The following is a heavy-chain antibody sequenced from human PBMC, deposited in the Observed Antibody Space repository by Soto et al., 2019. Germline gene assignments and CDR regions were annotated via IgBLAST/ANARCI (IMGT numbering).Heavy chain of an antibody. CDR3: ARGTGYYYGSGSYPTPLDY. V-gene: IGHV4-30-2*01. CDR1: GGSISSGGYS. J-gene: IGHJ4*02. CDR2: IYHSGST. Sequence: SETLSLTCAVSGGSISSGGYSWSWIRQPPGKGLEWIGYIYHSGSTYYNPSLKSRVTISVDRSKNQFSLKLSSVTAADTAVYYCARGTGYYYGSGSYPTPLDYWGQGTLVTVSS. D-gene: IGHD3-10*01.